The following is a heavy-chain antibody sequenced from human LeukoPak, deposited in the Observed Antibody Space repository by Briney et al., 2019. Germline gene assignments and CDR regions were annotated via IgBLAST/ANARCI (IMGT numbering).Heavy chain of an antibody. CDR1: GGSISSSNW. CDR2: IYHSGST. Sequence: PSETLSLTCAVSGGSISSSNWWSWVRQPPGKGLEWIGEIYHSGSTNYNPSLISRVTISVDTSRNQFSLKLTSVTAADTAVYFCAGGGDWKYFHYWGQGALVTVSS. CDR3: AGGGDWKYFHY. V-gene: IGHV4-4*02. D-gene: IGHD2-21*02. J-gene: IGHJ4*02.